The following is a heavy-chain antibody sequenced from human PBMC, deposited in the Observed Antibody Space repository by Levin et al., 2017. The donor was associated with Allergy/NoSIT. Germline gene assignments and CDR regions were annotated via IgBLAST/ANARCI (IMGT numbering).Heavy chain of an antibody. CDR3: AKNGGSYDFGSAYYDF. Sequence: GGSLRLSCAASGFTFSSYAMTWVRQAPGKGLEWVSAISASGGSTYYADSVKGRFTISRDNSKNTLYLQMNSLRAEDTAVYYCAKNGGSYDFGSAYYDFGGQGTLVTVSS. D-gene: IGHD3-3*01. V-gene: IGHV3-23*01. J-gene: IGHJ4*02. CDR1: GFTFSSYA. CDR2: ISASGGST.